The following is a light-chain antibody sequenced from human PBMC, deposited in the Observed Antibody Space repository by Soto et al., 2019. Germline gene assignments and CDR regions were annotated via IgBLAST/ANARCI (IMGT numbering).Light chain of an antibody. Sequence: QSALTQPPSASGSPGQSVTISCTGTSSDVGGYNYVSWYQQHPGKAPKLMISEVSKRPSGVPDRFSGSKSGNTASLTVSGLQAEDEADYYCQSHDSSLNSWVFGGGTQLTVL. CDR2: EVS. V-gene: IGLV2-8*01. J-gene: IGLJ3*02. CDR1: SSDVGGYNY. CDR3: QSHDSSLNSWV.